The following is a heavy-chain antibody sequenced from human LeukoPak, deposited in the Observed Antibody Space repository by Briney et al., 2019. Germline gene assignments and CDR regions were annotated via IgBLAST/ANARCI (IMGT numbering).Heavy chain of an antibody. CDR3: FFDY. V-gene: IGHV3-53*01. Sequence: GGSLRLSRAVSGFSVTNNYMSWVRQAPGKGLEWVSVFYVGGATYYADSVKGRFTISRDNSENTLYLQMKSLYYCARGDGYNFFDYWGQGTLVTVSS. CDR1: GFSVTNNY. D-gene: IGHD5-24*01. CDR2: FYVGGAT. J-gene: IGHJ4*02.